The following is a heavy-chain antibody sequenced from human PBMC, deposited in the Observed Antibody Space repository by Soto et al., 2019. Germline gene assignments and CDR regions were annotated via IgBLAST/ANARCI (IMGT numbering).Heavy chain of an antibody. CDR1: GFTFDDYA. D-gene: IGHD6-13*01. CDR3: AKDMVSGSSSYYYFDY. CDR2: ISWNSGSI. V-gene: IGHV3-9*01. J-gene: IGHJ4*02. Sequence: LRLSCAASGFTFDDYAMHWVRQAPGKGLEWVSGISWNSGSIGYADSVKGRFTISRDNAKNSLYLQMNSLRAEDTALYYCAKDMVSGSSSYYYFDYWGQGTLVTVSS.